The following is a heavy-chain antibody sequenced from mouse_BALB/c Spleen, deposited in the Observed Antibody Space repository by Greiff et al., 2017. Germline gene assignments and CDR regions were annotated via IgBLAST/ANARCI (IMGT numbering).Heavy chain of an antibody. V-gene: IGHV5-4*02. CDR1: GFTFSDYY. D-gene: IGHD2-1*01. Sequence: EVQLVESGGGLVKPGGSLKLSCAASGFTFSDYYMYWVRQTPEKRLEWVGTISDGGSYTYYPDSVKGRFTISRDNAKNNLYLQMSSLKSEDTAMYYCARDGNFYFDYWGQGTTLTVSS. CDR3: ARDGNFYFDY. CDR2: ISDGGSYT. J-gene: IGHJ2*01.